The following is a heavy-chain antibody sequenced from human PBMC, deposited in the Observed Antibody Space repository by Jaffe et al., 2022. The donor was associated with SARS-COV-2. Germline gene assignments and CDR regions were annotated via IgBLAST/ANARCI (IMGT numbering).Heavy chain of an antibody. Sequence: EEHLVESGGGVVQPGGSLRLSCAVSGINFDDYAIHWVRQPPGKGLEWVSLISGDGTATFYADSVKGRFTISRDKSKKSVYLQMNSLRTEDTAFYYCGKDLEGSMDNYFDFWGRGSLVTVSS. V-gene: IGHV3-43*02. D-gene: IGHD3-10*01. CDR2: ISGDGTAT. CDR1: GINFDDYA. J-gene: IGHJ4*02. CDR3: GKDLEGSMDNYFDF.